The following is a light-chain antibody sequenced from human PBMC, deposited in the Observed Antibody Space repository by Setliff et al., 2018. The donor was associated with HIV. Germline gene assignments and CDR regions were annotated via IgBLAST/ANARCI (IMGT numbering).Light chain of an antibody. Sequence: QSALTQPASVSGSPGQSITISCSGTSSDIGTYNYVSWYQQYPGKAPKLMIYEVTNRPSGISNRFSGSKSGNTASLTISGLQAADEADYYCSSYTSSFTHVFGSGTKVT. V-gene: IGLV2-14*01. CDR1: SSDIGTYNY. CDR3: SSYTSSFTHV. J-gene: IGLJ1*01. CDR2: EVT.